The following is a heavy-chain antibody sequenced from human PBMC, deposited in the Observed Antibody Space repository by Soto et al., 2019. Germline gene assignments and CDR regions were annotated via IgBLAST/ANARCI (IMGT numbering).Heavy chain of an antibody. CDR3: ATPTRRDGYNFDH. J-gene: IGHJ4*02. CDR2: INSDGSST. CDR1: GFTFSSYW. D-gene: IGHD5-12*01. V-gene: IGHV3-74*01. Sequence: EVQLVESGGGLVQPGGSLRLSCAASGFTFSSYWMHWVRQAPGKGLVWVSRINSDGSSTSYADSVKGRFTISRDNAKNTLYLQMNSLRAEDTAVYYCATPTRRDGYNFDHWGQGTLVTVSS.